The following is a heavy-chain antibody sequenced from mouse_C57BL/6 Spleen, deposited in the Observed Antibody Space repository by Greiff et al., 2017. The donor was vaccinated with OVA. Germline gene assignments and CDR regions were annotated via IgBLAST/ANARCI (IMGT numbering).Heavy chain of an antibody. CDR3: ARSQIYYDYDDWYFDV. Sequence: DVKLVESGPGLAKPSQTLSLTCSVTGYSITSDYWNWIRKFPGNKLEYMGYISYSGSTYYNPSLKSRISITRDTSKNQYYLQLNSVTTEDTATYYCARSQIYYDYDDWYFDVWGTGTTVTVSS. CDR2: ISYSGST. D-gene: IGHD2-4*01. V-gene: IGHV3-8*01. J-gene: IGHJ1*03. CDR1: GYSITSDY.